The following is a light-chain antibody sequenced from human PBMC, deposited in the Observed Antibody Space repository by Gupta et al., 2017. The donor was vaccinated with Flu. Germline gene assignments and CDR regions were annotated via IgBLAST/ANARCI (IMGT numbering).Light chain of an antibody. Sequence: QSALTQPASVSGSPGQPITISCTGTSSDVEINNLVSWYQQHPGRAPKLLIYEVSKRPSGVSSHFSGSKSGSTASLTISGLQAEDEADYYCCSYAGSATFVVFGGGTKLTVL. V-gene: IGLV2-23*02. J-gene: IGLJ2*01. CDR3: CSYAGSATFVV. CDR1: SSDVEINNL. CDR2: EVS.